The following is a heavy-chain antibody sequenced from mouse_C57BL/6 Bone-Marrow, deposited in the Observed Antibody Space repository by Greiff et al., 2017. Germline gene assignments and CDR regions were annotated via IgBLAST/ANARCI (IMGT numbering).Heavy chain of an antibody. J-gene: IGHJ2*01. Sequence: VQLKESGPELVKPGASVKISCKASGYSFTDYNMNWVTQSNGTSLEWIGGINPNYGITSYNQKFKGKATLTVDQSSSTAYMQLNSLTSEDSAVYYCAMITPYYFDYWGQGTTLTVSS. CDR1: GYSFTDYN. V-gene: IGHV1-39*01. CDR2: INPNYGIT. CDR3: AMITPYYFDY. D-gene: IGHD2-4*01.